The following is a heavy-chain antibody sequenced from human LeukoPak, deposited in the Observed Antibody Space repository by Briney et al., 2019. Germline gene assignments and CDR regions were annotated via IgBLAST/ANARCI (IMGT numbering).Heavy chain of an antibody. J-gene: IGHJ5*02. D-gene: IGHD3-22*01. V-gene: IGHV3-53*01. CDR2: IYSGGST. CDR1: GFTVSSNY. CDR3: ALEGYDSSGYEYNWFDP. Sequence: GGSLRLSCAASGFTVSSNYMSWVRQAPGKGLEWVSVIYSGGSTYYADSVKGRFTISRDNSKNTLYLQMNSLRAEDTAVYYCALEGYDSSGYEYNWFDPWGKGTLVTVSS.